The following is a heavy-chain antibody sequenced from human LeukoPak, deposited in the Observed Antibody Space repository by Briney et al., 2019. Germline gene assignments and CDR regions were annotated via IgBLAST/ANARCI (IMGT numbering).Heavy chain of an antibody. CDR1: GFTVSSNY. J-gene: IGHJ5*02. CDR3: ARDPAPYSSGWYGFDP. V-gene: IGHV3-53*01. D-gene: IGHD6-19*01. CDR2: IYSGGST. Sequence: PGGSLRLSCAASGFTVSSNYMSWVRQAPGKGLEWVSVIYSGGSTYYADSVKGRFTISRDNAKNSLYLQMNSLRAEDTAVYYCARDPAPYSSGWYGFDPWGQGTLVTVSS.